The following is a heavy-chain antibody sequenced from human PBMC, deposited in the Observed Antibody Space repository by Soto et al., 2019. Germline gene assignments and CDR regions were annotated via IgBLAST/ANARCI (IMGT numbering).Heavy chain of an antibody. CDR1: GFTFTSSA. V-gene: IGHV1-58*02. D-gene: IGHD3-10*01. CDR2: IVVGSGNT. Sequence: ASVRVSCKGSGFTFTSSAMQWVRQACGQRLEWIGWIVVGSGNTNYAQKFQERVTITRDMSTSTAYMELSSLRSEDTAVYYCSRVDPGETSPFDHWGQGTLVTVSS. CDR3: SRVDPGETSPFDH. J-gene: IGHJ4*02.